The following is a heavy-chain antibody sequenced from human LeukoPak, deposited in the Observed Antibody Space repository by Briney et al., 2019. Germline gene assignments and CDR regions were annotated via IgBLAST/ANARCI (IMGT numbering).Heavy chain of an antibody. V-gene: IGHV4-34*01. CDR1: GGSFSGYY. Sequence: SETLSLTCAVYGGSFSGYYWSWIRQPPGKGLEWIGEINHSGSTNYNPSLKSRVTISVDTSKNQLSLKLSSVTAADTAVYFCAGGPPTDYYDSSGFYYVFDYWGQGTLVTVSS. J-gene: IGHJ4*02. CDR2: INHSGST. D-gene: IGHD3-22*01. CDR3: AGGPPTDYYDSSGFYYVFDY.